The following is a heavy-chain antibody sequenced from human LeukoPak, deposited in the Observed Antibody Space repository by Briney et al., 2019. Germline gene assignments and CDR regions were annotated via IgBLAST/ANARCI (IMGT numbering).Heavy chain of an antibody. Sequence: ASVKVSCKASGYTFTSYGISWVRQAPGQGLEWMGWISAYNGNTNYAQKLQGRVTMTTDTSTSTAYMELRSLRSDDTAVYYCARVMPEAGTSAFNIWAKGQWSPSLQ. CDR3: ARVMPEAGTSAFNI. D-gene: IGHD6-13*01. J-gene: IGHJ3*02. CDR1: GYTFTSYG. V-gene: IGHV1-18*01. CDR2: ISAYNGNT.